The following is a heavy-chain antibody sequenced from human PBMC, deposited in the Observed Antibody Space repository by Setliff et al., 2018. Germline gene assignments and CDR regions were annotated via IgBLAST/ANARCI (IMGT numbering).Heavy chain of an antibody. D-gene: IGHD3-22*01. Sequence: GGSLRLSCAASGFTFSTHNMNWVRQAPGKGLEWVAVISYDGSNKYYADSVKGRFTISRDNSKNTLYLQMNSLRAEDTAVYYCAREGEYYYDSSGYSGFGDYWGQGTLVTVSS. CDR2: ISYDGSNK. J-gene: IGHJ4*02. V-gene: IGHV3-30-3*01. CDR1: GFTFSTHN. CDR3: AREGEYYYDSSGYSGFGDY.